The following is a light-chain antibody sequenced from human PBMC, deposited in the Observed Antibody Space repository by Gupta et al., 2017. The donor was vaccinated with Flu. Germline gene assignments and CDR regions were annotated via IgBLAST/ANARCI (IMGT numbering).Light chain of an antibody. J-gene: IGKJ4*01. CDR2: WGS. CDR1: HSIMHTNGYNY. Sequence: VMPPSPLSPLFTPEEPTSNSCTSSHSIMHTNGYNYLDWYLQKPGQSPKLLVYWGSNRAFGVPDRFSGSGSGTDFTLKISRVEAEDVAFYYCMQSLQTPCTFGGGTKVEIK. CDR3: MQSLQTPCT. V-gene: IGKV2-28*01.